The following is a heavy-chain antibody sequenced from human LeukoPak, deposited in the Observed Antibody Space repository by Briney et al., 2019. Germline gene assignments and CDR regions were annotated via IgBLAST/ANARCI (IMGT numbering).Heavy chain of an antibody. V-gene: IGHV4-34*01. D-gene: IGHD3-22*01. CDR1: GGSFSGYY. CDR2: INHSGST. J-gene: IGHJ5*02. Sequence: SETLSLTCAVYGGSFSGYYWSWIRQPPGKGLEWIGEINHSGSTNYNPSLKSRVTISVDTSKNQFSLKLSSVTAADAAVYYCARKTMIVVVNWFDPWGQGTLVTVSS. CDR3: ARKTMIVVVNWFDP.